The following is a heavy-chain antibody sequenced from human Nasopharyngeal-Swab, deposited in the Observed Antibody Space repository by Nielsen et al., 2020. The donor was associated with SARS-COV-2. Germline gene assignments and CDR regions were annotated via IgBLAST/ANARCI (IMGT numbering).Heavy chain of an antibody. J-gene: IGHJ4*02. CDR2: INHSGST. CDR3: ARGISNYYDSSGTIDY. Sequence: WIRQPPGKGLEWIGEINHSGSTNYNPSLKSRVTISVDTSKNQFSLKLSSVTAADTAVYYCARGISNYYDSSGTIDYWGQGTLVTVSS. V-gene: IGHV4-34*01. D-gene: IGHD3-22*01.